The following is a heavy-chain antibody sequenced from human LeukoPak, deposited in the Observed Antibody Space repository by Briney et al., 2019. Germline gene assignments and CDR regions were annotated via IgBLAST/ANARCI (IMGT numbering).Heavy chain of an antibody. V-gene: IGHV4-31*03. Sequence: SQTLSLTCTDSGVSISSGGYYWSWIRQHPGKGLEWIGYIYYSGSTYYNPSLKSRVTISVDTSKNQFSLKLSSVTAADTAVYYCARYIVPGPSGWFDPWGQGTLVTVSS. CDR1: GVSISSGGYY. CDR2: IYYSGST. CDR3: ARYIVPGPSGWFDP. J-gene: IGHJ5*02. D-gene: IGHD2-21*01.